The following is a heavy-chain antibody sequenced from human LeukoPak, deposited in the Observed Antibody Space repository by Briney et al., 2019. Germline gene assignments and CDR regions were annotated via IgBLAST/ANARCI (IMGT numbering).Heavy chain of an antibody. CDR3: ARDRVLYCSSTSLYLAY. D-gene: IGHD2-2*01. CDR2: ISAYNGNT. CDR1: GYTFTSYG. J-gene: IGHJ4*02. Sequence: ASAWVSCKASGYTFTSYGISWVRQAPGQGLEWMGWISAYNGNTNYAQKLQGRVSMATDTSTSTAYMELRSRRSDDTAVYYCARDRVLYCSSTSLYLAYWGQGTVVAVSS. V-gene: IGHV1-18*01.